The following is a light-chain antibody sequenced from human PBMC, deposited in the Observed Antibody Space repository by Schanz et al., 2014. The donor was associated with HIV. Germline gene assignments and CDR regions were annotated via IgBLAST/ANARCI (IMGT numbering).Light chain of an antibody. CDR1: SSDVGGYNY. J-gene: IGLJ2*01. Sequence: QSALTQPASVSGSPGQSITISCTGTSSDVGGYNYVSWYQQYPGKAPKLLISEVNKRPSGVPDRFSGSKSGNTASLTISGLQAEDEADYYCSSYTSSSTVIFGGGTKLTVL. V-gene: IGLV2-14*01. CDR2: EVN. CDR3: SSYTSSSTVI.